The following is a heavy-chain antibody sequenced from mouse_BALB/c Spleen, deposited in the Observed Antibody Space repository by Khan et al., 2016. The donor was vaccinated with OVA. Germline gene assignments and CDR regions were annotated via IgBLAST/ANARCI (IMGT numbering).Heavy chain of an antibody. CDR1: GYTFTSYY. V-gene: IGHV1S81*02. D-gene: IGHD1-1*02. Sequence: QVQLQQSGAELVKPGASVRLSCKASGYTFTSYYLYWVKQRPGHGLEWIGDINPSNGGTNFNENFKTKATLTVDKSSSTAYMQLSSLTSEDSAVDYCTRSGYGAFDYWGQGTLVTVSA. CDR2: INPSNGGT. CDR3: TRSGYGAFDY. J-gene: IGHJ3*01.